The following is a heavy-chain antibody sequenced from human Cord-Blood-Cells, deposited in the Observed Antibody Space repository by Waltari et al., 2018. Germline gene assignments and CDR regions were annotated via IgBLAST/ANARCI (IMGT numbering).Heavy chain of an antibody. CDR2: IYHSGST. V-gene: IGHV4-38-2*01. D-gene: IGHD6-6*01. J-gene: IGHJ4*02. Sequence: QVQLQESGPGLVKPSETLSLTCAVPGYSISSGYYWGWNRQPPGKGLEWIGSIYHSGSTYYNPSLKSRVTISVDTSKNQFSLKLSSVTAADTAVYYCARARIFDYWGQGTLVTVSS. CDR1: GYSISSGYY. CDR3: ARARIFDY.